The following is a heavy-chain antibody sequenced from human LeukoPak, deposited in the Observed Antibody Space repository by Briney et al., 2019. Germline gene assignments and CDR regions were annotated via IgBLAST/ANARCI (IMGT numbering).Heavy chain of an antibody. CDR1: GFTFSSYG. J-gene: IGHJ4*02. V-gene: IGHV3-30*18. Sequence: GGSLRLSCAASGFTFSSYGMHWVRQAPGKGLEWVAVISYDGSNKYYADSVKGRFTISRDNSKNTLYLQMNSLRAEDTAVYYCAKGVLRYFDWFPSVDYWGQGTLVTVSS. CDR2: ISYDGSNK. CDR3: AKGVLRYFDWFPSVDY. D-gene: IGHD3-9*01.